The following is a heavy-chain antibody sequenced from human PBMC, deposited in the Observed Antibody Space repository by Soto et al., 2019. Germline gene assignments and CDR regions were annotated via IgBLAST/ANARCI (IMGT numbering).Heavy chain of an antibody. CDR1: GFTVSSNY. CDR3: ARQSLMWYYFDY. V-gene: IGHV3-66*04. Sequence: EVQLVESGGGLVQPGGSLRLSCAASGFTVSSNYMSWVRQAPGKGLEWVSVIYSGGSTYYADSVKGRFTISRDNSKNTLYLQMNSLRAEDTAVYYCARQSLMWYYFDYWGQGTLVTVSS. D-gene: IGHD2-21*01. CDR2: IYSGGST. J-gene: IGHJ4*02.